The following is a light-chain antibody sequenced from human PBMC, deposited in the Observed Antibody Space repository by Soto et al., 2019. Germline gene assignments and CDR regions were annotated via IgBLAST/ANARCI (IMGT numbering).Light chain of an antibody. V-gene: IGLV1-51*01. J-gene: IGLJ3*02. CDR2: DNS. CDR3: GTWDNSLSTNWV. Sequence: QSVLTQPPSVSAAPGQKVTISCSGSSSNIANNYVSWYQQLPGTAPKLLIYDNSLRPSGIPDRFSGSKSGTSATLDITGLQTGDEADYYCGTWDNSLSTNWVFGGGTQLTVL. CDR1: SSNIANNY.